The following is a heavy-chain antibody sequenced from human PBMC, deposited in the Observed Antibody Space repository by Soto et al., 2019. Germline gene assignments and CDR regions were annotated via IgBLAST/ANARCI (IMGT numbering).Heavy chain of an antibody. CDR1: GYTFTGYY. CDR2: INPNSGNT. D-gene: IGHD3-10*01. Sequence: ASVKVSCKASGYTFTGYYMHWVRQAPGQGLEWMGWINPNSGNTGYAQKFQGRVTMTRNTSISTAYMELSSLRSEDTAVYYCARVRILYYGSGSTNWFDPWGQGTLVTVSS. J-gene: IGHJ5*02. V-gene: IGHV1-8*02. CDR3: ARVRILYYGSGSTNWFDP.